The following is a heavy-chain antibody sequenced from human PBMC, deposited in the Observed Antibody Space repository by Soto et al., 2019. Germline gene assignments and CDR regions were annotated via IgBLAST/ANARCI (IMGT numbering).Heavy chain of an antibody. V-gene: IGHV1-8*01. Sequence: ASVKVSCKASGYTFTSYDINWVRQATGQGLEWMGWMNPNSGNTGYAQKFQGRVTMTRNTPISTAYMELSSLRSEDTAVYYCARVGILTGYFVLLAYWGQGTLVTVSS. J-gene: IGHJ4*02. D-gene: IGHD3-9*01. CDR1: GYTFTSYD. CDR3: ARVGILTGYFVLLAY. CDR2: MNPNSGNT.